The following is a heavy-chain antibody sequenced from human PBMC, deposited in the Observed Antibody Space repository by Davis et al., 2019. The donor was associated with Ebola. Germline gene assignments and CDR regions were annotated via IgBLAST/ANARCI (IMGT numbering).Heavy chain of an antibody. CDR2: ISAYNGNT. CDR1: GYTFTSYG. Sequence: ASVKVSCKASGYTFTSYGISWVRQAPGQGLEWMGWISAYNGNTNYAQKLQGRVTMTTDTSTSTAYMELRSLRSDDTAVYYCARDQFHDYSNYAQVRFDPWGQGTLVTVSS. CDR3: ARDQFHDYSNYAQVRFDP. V-gene: IGHV1-18*01. D-gene: IGHD4-11*01. J-gene: IGHJ5*02.